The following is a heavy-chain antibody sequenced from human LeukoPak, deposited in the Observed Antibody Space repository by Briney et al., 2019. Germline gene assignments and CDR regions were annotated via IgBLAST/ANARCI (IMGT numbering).Heavy chain of an antibody. CDR3: AKDRGIISDY. CDR2: IDYSGDTT. Sequence: GGSLRLSCTASGFTLSSYEMTWIRQAPGKGLEWVSSIDYSGDTTYYADSVKGRFTISRDNSKNTLYLQMNSLRAEDTAVYYCAKDRGIISDYWGQGILVTVSS. V-gene: IGHV3-23*01. D-gene: IGHD3-10*01. J-gene: IGHJ4*02. CDR1: GFTLSSYE.